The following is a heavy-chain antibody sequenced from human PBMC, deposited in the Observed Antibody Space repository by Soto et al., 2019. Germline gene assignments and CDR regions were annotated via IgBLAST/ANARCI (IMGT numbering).Heavy chain of an antibody. Sequence: QVQLVQSGAEWKKPGASVKVSCETSGYTFTSHGVSWVRQAPGQGREWMGWINGYTGDTKYAQTFQGRVSMTTDTSTNTAYMDLRSLTSDDTAVYYCARTHWQPAYMAGFDHWGQGTLVNVSS. J-gene: IGHJ5*02. CDR1: GYTFTSHG. CDR2: INGYTGDT. CDR3: ARTHWQPAYMAGFDH. V-gene: IGHV1-18*04. D-gene: IGHD2-2*01.